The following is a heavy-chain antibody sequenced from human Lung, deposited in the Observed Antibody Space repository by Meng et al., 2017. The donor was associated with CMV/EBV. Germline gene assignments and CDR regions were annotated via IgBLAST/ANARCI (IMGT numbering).Heavy chain of an antibody. CDR1: GFTFSSYW. CDR2: INSDGSST. CDR3: ARESVGWGYYGDYERFFDY. D-gene: IGHD4-17*01. J-gene: IGHJ4*02. V-gene: IGHV3-74*01. Sequence: LIXXASGFTFSSYWMHWVRQAPGKGLVWVSRINSDGSSTSYADFVKGRFTISRDNAKNTLYLQMNSLRSEDTAVYYCARESVGWGYYGDYERFFDYWGQGXLVTVSS.